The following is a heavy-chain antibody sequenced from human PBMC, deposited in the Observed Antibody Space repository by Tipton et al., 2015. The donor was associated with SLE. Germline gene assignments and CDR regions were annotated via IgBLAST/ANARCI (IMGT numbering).Heavy chain of an antibody. V-gene: IGHV4-59*12. J-gene: IGHJ2*01. Sequence: TLSLTCTVSGGSINGYSWSWIRQPPGKGLEWIGYIYYSGNTNYNPSLKSRVTMSIDTSKNHFSPNLTSVTAADTAVYYCAKKEVAGIYSCYLDLWGRGTLVTVSS. CDR1: GGSINGYS. CDR3: AKKEVAGIYSCYLDL. D-gene: IGHD6-19*01. CDR2: IYYSGNT.